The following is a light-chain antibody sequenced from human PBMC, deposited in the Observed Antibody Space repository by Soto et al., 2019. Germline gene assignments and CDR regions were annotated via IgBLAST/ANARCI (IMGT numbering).Light chain of an antibody. CDR3: SSYAGSKTL. Sequence: QSVLTQPPSASGSPGQSVTISCTGTSSDVGGYNYVSWYQQHPGKAPKLMIYEVSKRPSGVRDRFSGSKSGNTASLTVSGLQAEDEADYYCSSYAGSKTLFGGGTKLTVL. CDR2: EVS. CDR1: SSDVGGYNY. J-gene: IGLJ2*01. V-gene: IGLV2-8*01.